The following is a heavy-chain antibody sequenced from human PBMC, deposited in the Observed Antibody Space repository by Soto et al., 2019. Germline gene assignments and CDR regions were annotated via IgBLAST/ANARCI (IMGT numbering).Heavy chain of an antibody. CDR3: ARDGPYDSTGYEYFQY. Sequence: QVQLQESGPGLVKPSGTLSLTCAVSGGSISSSNWWSWVRQPPGKGLEWIGEIYHSGSTNYNPSLKSRVTISVDTSKNQFSLKLTSVTAADTAVYYCARDGPYDSTGYEYFQYWGQGTLITVSS. CDR2: IYHSGST. D-gene: IGHD3-22*01. CDR1: GGSISSSNW. V-gene: IGHV4-4*02. J-gene: IGHJ1*01.